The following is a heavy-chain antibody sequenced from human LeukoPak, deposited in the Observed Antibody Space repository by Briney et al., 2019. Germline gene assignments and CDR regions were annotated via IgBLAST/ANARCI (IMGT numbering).Heavy chain of an antibody. CDR2: ISAYNGNT. Sequence: ASVKVSCKASGYTFTGYYMHWVRQAPGQGLEWMGWISAYNGNTHYAQELQGRVTMTTDTSTSTAYMELRSLRSDDTAVYYCARARYSSGWYVYWGQGTLVTVSS. J-gene: IGHJ4*02. CDR1: GYTFTGYY. D-gene: IGHD6-19*01. V-gene: IGHV1-18*04. CDR3: ARARYSSGWYVY.